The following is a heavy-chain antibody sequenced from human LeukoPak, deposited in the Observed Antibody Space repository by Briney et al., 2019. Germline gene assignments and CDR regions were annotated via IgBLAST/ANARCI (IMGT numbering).Heavy chain of an antibody. V-gene: IGHV1-18*01. Sequence: GASVKVSCKASGYTFTSYCISWVRQAPGQGLEWMGWISAYNGNTNYAQKLQGRVTMTTDTSTSTAYMELRSLRSDDTAVYYCARHSGSYLGPGFDYWGQGTLVTVSS. J-gene: IGHJ4*02. CDR3: ARHSGSYLGPGFDY. CDR2: ISAYNGNT. D-gene: IGHD1-26*01. CDR1: GYTFTSYC.